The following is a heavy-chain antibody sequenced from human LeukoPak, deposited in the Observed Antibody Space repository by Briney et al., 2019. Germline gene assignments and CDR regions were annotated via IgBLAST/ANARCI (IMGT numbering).Heavy chain of an antibody. Sequence: SETLSLTCAVYGGSFSGYYWSWIRQPPGKGLEWIGEINHGGSTNYNPSLKSQVTISVDTSKNQFSLKLSSVTAADTAVYYCARVRCSSTSCYAGHYYYYYYMDVWGKGTTVTVSS. V-gene: IGHV4-34*01. CDR2: INHGGST. CDR1: GGSFSGYY. CDR3: ARVRCSSTSCYAGHYYYYYYMDV. J-gene: IGHJ6*03. D-gene: IGHD2-2*01.